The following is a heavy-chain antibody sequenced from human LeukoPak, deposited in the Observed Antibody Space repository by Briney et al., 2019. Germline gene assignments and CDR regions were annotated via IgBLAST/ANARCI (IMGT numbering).Heavy chain of an antibody. D-gene: IGHD3-16*02. V-gene: IGHV4-59*06. CDR3: ARSTMITFGGVIVDFDY. CDR1: GGSISSYY. CDR2: IYYSGST. Sequence: PSETLSLTCTVSGGSISSYYWSWIRQPPGKGLEWIGYIYYSGSTYYNPSLKSRVTISVDTSKNQFSLKLSSVTAADTAVYYCARSTMITFGGVIVDFDYWGQGTLVTVSS. J-gene: IGHJ4*02.